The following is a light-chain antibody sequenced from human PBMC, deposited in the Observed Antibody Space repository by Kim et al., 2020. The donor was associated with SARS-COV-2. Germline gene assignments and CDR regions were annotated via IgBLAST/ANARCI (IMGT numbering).Light chain of an antibody. V-gene: IGKV1-39*01. J-gene: IGKJ3*01. CDR2: AAS. CDR1: QSISSH. Sequence: IQMTQSPSSLSASVGDRVTITCRTTQSISSHLNWYQQKPGRAPKLLISAASTLQGGVPSRFSGIGSETDFTLTISSLQPEDFATYFCQQSYITPFTFGPGTKVDIK. CDR3: QQSYITPFT.